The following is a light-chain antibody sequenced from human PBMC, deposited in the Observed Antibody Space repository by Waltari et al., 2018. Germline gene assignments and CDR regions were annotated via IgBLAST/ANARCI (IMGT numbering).Light chain of an antibody. CDR1: QSLLYNADNKTF. Sequence: DIVMTQSPDSLAVSLGERATINCKSSQSLLYNADNKTFLAWYQQKPGQPPKLLIYWASTRKSGVPERFRGGGSGTDFRLTISSLQAEDVAVYYCQQYHSPPLTFGGGTRVEI. CDR3: QQYHSPPLT. J-gene: IGKJ4*01. V-gene: IGKV4-1*01. CDR2: WAS.